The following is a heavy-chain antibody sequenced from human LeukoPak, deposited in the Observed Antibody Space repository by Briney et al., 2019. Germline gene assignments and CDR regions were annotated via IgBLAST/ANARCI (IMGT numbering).Heavy chain of an antibody. Sequence: GGSLRLSCAASGFTVSSNYMSWVRQAPGKGLEWVSVIYSGGTTYYSDSVRGRFTISRDNSKNTLYLRMNSLTADDTAVYYCARIDGSDDYWGQGTLVTVSS. CDR3: ARIDGSDDY. D-gene: IGHD5-24*01. J-gene: IGHJ4*02. CDR2: IYSGGTT. V-gene: IGHV3-53*01. CDR1: GFTVSSNY.